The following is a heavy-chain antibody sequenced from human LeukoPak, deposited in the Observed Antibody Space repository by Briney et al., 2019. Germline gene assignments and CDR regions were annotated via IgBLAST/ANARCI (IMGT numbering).Heavy chain of an antibody. Sequence: KYGESLKISCQGSGYSFSTYWIGWVRQMPGKGLEWMGIIYPDHSDARYSPSFQGQVTISADKSISTAYLQWSSLKASDTAMYYCARRSSTLIGEPFDFWGQGTLVTVSS. CDR2: IYPDHSDA. CDR3: ARRSSTLIGEPFDF. D-gene: IGHD3-22*01. J-gene: IGHJ4*02. V-gene: IGHV5-51*01. CDR1: GYSFSTYW.